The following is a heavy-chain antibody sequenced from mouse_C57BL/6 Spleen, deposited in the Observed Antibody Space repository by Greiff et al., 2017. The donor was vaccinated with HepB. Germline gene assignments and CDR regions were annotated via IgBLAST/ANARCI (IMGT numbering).Heavy chain of an antibody. D-gene: IGHD1-1*01. Sequence: VQLMESGGGLVKPGGSLKLSCAASGFTFSSYAMSWVRQTPEKRLEWVATISDGGSYTYYPDNGKDRFTISRDNSKNNLYLQMSHLKSEDTAMYYCAREDYYGSSLGGYFDYWGQGTTLTVSS. V-gene: IGHV5-4*01. CDR3: AREDYYGSSLGGYFDY. CDR2: ISDGGSYT. J-gene: IGHJ2*01. CDR1: GFTFSSYA.